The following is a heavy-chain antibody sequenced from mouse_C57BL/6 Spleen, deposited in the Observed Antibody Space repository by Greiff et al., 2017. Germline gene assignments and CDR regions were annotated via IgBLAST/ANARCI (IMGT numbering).Heavy chain of an antibody. V-gene: IGHV1-4*01. J-gene: IGHJ2*01. Sequence: VQLQQSGAELARPGASVKMSCKASGFTFTSYTMHWVKQRPGQGLEWIGYINPSSGYTKYTQKFKDKATLTADKSSSTAYMQLISLTSEDSSVYYCASSDYGSRYYFDYWGQGTTLTVSS. CDR1: GFTFTSYT. CDR3: ASSDYGSRYYFDY. D-gene: IGHD1-1*01. CDR2: INPSSGYT.